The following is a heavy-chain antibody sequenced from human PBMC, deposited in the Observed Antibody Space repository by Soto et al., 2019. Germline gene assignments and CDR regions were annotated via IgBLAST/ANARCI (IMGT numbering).Heavy chain of an antibody. V-gene: IGHV1-18*01. CDR2: ISAYNGNT. CDR3: PRDGGYYSNY. J-gene: IGHJ4*02. D-gene: IGHD3-22*01. CDR1: GYTFTSYG. Sequence: QVQLVQSGAEVKKPGASVKVSCKASGYTFTSYGITWVRQAPGQGLEWMGWISAYNGNTNYVQKFRGRVTMTTDTARGTSYVELRILRSDATAVYYCPRDGGYYSNYWGQRPLVPVSS.